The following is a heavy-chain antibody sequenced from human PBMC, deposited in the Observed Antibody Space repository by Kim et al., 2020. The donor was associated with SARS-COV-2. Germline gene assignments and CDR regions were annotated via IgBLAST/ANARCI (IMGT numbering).Heavy chain of an antibody. V-gene: IGHV3-23*01. CDR2: TSDSAGST. Sequence: GGSLRLSCATSGFTFNNYAMTWVRQAPGKGLEWVSGTSDSAGSTWYADSVRGRFTIPRDNSKNTLYLQLNSLRAEDTAIYYCATLISYAMDVWGQGTTVTVSS. CDR3: ATLISYAMDV. CDR1: GFTFNNYA. J-gene: IGHJ6*02.